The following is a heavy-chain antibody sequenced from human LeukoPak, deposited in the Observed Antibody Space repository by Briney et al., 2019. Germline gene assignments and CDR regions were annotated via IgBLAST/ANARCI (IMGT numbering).Heavy chain of an antibody. V-gene: IGHV4-38-2*01. CDR1: GYSISSGYY. D-gene: IGHD3-22*01. Sequence: PSETLSLTCAVSGYSISSGYYWGWIRQPPGKGLEWIGSIYHSGSTYYNPSLKSRVTISVDTSKNQFSLKLSSVTAADTAVYYCARHYYIRRGAFDIWRQGTMVTVSS. J-gene: IGHJ3*02. CDR3: ARHYYIRRGAFDI. CDR2: IYHSGST.